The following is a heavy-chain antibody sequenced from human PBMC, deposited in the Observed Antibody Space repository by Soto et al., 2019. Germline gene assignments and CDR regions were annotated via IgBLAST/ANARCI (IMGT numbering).Heavy chain of an antibody. CDR2: ISSNGGST. D-gene: IGHD3-22*01. CDR3: VKDYYYDSSGYYSAVLRAAFDY. J-gene: IGHJ4*02. CDR1: GFTFSSYA. V-gene: IGHV3-64D*06. Sequence: PGGSLRLSCSASGFTFSSYAMHWVRQAPGKGLEYVSAISSNGGSTYYADSVKGRFTISRDNSKNTLYLQMSSLRAEDTAVYYCVKDYYYDSSGYYSAVLRAAFDYWGQGTLVTVSS.